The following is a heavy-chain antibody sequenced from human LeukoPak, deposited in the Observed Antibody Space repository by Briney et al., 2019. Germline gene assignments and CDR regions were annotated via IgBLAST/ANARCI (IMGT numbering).Heavy chain of an antibody. D-gene: IGHD2-15*01. CDR1: GFTFGSYS. V-gene: IGHV3-21*01. J-gene: IGHJ3*02. CDR3: ARSSMVDANDAFDI. Sequence: PGGSLRLSCAASGFTFGSYSMNWVRQAPGKGLQWVSSISKNSGYMYYIDSVKGRFTISRDNAKNSVYLQMNSVRADDTAVYYCARSSMVDANDAFDIWGQGTMVTVSS. CDR2: ISKNSGYM.